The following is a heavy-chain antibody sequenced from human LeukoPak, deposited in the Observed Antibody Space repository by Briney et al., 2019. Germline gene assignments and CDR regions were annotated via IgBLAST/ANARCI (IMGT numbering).Heavy chain of an antibody. V-gene: IGHV4-4*07. Sequence: SETLFLTCIVSGASISNYYWSWIRQPAGKGPEWIGRIYNGGSTNYNSSLRSRITMSLDTSKNQFSLKLTSVTAADAAVYYCARFGGSGDTRGYFDNWGQGTLVTVSS. D-gene: IGHD2-15*01. CDR2: IYNGGST. CDR1: GASISNYY. CDR3: ARFGGSGDTRGYFDN. J-gene: IGHJ4*02.